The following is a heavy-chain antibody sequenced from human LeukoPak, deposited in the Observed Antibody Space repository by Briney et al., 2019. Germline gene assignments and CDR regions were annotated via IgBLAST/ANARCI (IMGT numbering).Heavy chain of an antibody. J-gene: IGHJ4*02. CDR3: ARDFIPYDSSGYFAY. D-gene: IGHD3-22*01. CDR2: ISYDGSNK. V-gene: IGHV3-30*01. Sequence: PGRSLRLSCAASGFTFSSYAMHWVRQAPGKGLEWVAVISYDGSNKYYADCVKGRFTISTDNSKNTLYLQMNSLRAEDTAVYYCARDFIPYDSSGYFAYWGQGTPVTVSS. CDR1: GFTFSSYA.